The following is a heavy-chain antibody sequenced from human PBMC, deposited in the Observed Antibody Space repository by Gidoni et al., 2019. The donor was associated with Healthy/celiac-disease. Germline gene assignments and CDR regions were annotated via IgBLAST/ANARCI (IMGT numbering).Heavy chain of an antibody. CDR2: INPSSGGT. V-gene: IGHV1-2*04. CDR1: GYTFTGYY. Sequence: QVQLVQSGAEVKKPGASVKVSCKASGYTFTGYYMHWVRQAPGQGLEWMGWINPSSGGTNYAQKFQGWVTMTRDTSISTAYMELSRLRSDETAVYYCASNRDYGDYDGLDYWGQGTLVTVSS. D-gene: IGHD4-17*01. CDR3: ASNRDYGDYDGLDY. J-gene: IGHJ4*02.